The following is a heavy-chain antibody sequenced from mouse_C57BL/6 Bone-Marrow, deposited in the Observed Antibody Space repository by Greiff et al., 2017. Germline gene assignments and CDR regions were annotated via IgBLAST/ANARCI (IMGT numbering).Heavy chain of an antibody. CDR2: IYPRSGNT. V-gene: IGHV1-81*01. CDR3: ARHYDYAWFAY. J-gene: IGHJ3*01. CDR1: GYTFTSYG. D-gene: IGHD2-4*01. Sequence: QVQLQQSGAELARPGASVKLSCKASGYTFTSYGISWVKQRTGQGLEWIGEIYPRSGNTYYNEKFKGKATLTADKSSSTAYMELRSLTSEGSAVYFCARHYDYAWFAYWGQGTLVTVSA.